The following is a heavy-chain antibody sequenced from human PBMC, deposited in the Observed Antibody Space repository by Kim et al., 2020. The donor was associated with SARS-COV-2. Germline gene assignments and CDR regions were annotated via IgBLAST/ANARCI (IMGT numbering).Heavy chain of an antibody. J-gene: IGHJ4*02. D-gene: IGHD6-6*01. Sequence: SVKSRFTSSRDNSENTVYLQMNSLRDDDTAMYYCAKEQGSSLDLFDQLDYWGQGTLVTVSS. CDR3: AKEQGSSLDLFDQLDY. V-gene: IGHV3-33*06.